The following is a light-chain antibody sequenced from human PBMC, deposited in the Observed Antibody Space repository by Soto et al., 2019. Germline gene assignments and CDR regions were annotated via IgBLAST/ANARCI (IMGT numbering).Light chain of an antibody. J-gene: IGKJ5*01. V-gene: IGKV1-5*03. Sequence: DIQMTQSPSTLSVSVGDRVTITCRASQSISSWLAWYQQKPGKAPKLLIYRASNLKSGVPSRFSGSGSGTEFTLTISSLQPDDFATYYCQQYNAYPLTFGQGTRLENK. CDR1: QSISSW. CDR3: QQYNAYPLT. CDR2: RAS.